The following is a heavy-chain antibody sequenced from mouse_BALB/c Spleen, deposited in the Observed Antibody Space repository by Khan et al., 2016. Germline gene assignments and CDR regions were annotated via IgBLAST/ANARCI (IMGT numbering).Heavy chain of an antibody. J-gene: IGHJ1*01. CDR2: ISYDGSN. CDR1: GYSLTSGYY. CDR3: ARDPCYYYGSSYWYFDV. Sequence: EVQLQESGPGLVKPSQSLSLTCSVTGYSLTSGYYWNWIRQFPGNKLEWMGYISYDGSNNYNPSLKNRISITRDTSKNQFFLKLNSVTTEDKATYYWARDPCYYYGSSYWYFDVWGAGTTVTVSS. D-gene: IGHD1-1*01. V-gene: IGHV3-6*02.